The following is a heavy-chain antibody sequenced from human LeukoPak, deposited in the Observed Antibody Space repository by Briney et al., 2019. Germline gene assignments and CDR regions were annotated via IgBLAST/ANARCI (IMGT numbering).Heavy chain of an antibody. J-gene: IGHJ4*02. D-gene: IGHD2/OR15-2a*01. V-gene: IGHV3-53*01. CDR2: IYSGGST. CDR3: AKAPKSFPFDY. CDR1: GFTVSSNY. Sequence: PGGSLRLSCAASGFTVSSNYMSWVRQAPGKGLEWVSVIYSGGSTYYADSVKGRFTISRDNSKNTLYLQMNSLRAEDTAVYYCAKAPKSFPFDYWGQGTLVTVSS.